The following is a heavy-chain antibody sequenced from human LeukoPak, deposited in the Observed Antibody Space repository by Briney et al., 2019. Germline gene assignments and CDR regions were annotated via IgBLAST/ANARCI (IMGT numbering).Heavy chain of an antibody. CDR3: ARDTLGYRKFWDY. CDR2: INPDSGDT. Sequence: GASVKVSCKTSGYTFIAYYIHWVRQAPGQGHEWMGWINPDSGDTNYAQKLQGRFSMTRDTSISTMYMELSRLTSDDTAVYYWARDTLGYRKFWDYWGQGTLVTVSS. V-gene: IGHV1-2*02. D-gene: IGHD6-13*01. CDR1: GYTFIAYY. J-gene: IGHJ4*02.